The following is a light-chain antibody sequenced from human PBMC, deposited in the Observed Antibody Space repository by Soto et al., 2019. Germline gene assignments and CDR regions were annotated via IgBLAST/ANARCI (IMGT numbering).Light chain of an antibody. Sequence: DIQMTQSPSSLSASVGDRVTITCRASQSISSNLNWYQQKPGKAPNVLIYAASSLQSGVPSRFSGSGSGTEFTLTISNLQSEDFAVYHCQQYDKWPRTFGQGTKVDIK. CDR3: QQYDKWPRT. CDR2: AAS. V-gene: IGKV1-39*01. CDR1: QSISSN. J-gene: IGKJ1*01.